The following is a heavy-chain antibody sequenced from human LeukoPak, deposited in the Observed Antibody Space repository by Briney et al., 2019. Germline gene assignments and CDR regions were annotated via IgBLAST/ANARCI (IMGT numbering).Heavy chain of an antibody. CDR2: ISSSSSTI. J-gene: IGHJ4*02. D-gene: IGHD1-26*01. CDR1: GFTFSSYS. CDR3: ARGGGSYFDY. V-gene: IGHV3-48*02. Sequence: GWCLRLSCAASGFTFSSYSMNWVRPAPGKGLAGVSYISSSSSTIYYADSVKGRFTISRDNAKNSLYLQMNSLRDEDTAVYYCARGGGSYFDYWGRGTLVTVSS.